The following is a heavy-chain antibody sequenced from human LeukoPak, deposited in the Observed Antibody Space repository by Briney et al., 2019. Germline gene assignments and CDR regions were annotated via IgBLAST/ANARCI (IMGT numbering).Heavy chain of an antibody. V-gene: IGHV1-2*02. D-gene: IGHD2-2*02. J-gene: IGHJ6*03. CDR2: INPNSGGT. Sequence: ASVKVSCKASGYTFTGYYMHWVRQAPGQGLEWMGWINPNSGGTNYAQKFQGRVTMTRDTSISTAYMELSRLRSDDTAVYYCARAAWSGCSSTSCYTPYYYYYYMDVWGKGTTVTVSS. CDR3: ARAAWSGCSSTSCYTPYYYYYYMDV. CDR1: GYTFTGYY.